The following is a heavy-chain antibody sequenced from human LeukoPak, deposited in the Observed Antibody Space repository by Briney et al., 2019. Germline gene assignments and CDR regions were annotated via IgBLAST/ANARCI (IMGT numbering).Heavy chain of an antibody. D-gene: IGHD5-24*01. CDR1: GFTFSSYG. J-gene: IGHJ4*02. CDR2: IRYDGSNK. CDR3: TTEQRWLQLALGY. V-gene: IGHV3-30*02. Sequence: GGSLRLSCSASGFTFSSYGMHWVRQAPGKGLEWVAVIRYDGSNKYYADSVKGRFTISRDNSKNTLYLQMNSLRAEDTAVYYCTTEQRWLQLALGYWGQGTLVTVSS.